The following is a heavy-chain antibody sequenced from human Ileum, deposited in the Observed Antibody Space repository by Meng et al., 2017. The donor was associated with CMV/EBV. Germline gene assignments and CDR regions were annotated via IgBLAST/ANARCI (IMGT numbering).Heavy chain of an antibody. CDR2: IDWDVGNT. CDR3: AKDLTAYYHTTGGADFSGMDV. V-gene: IGHV3-43D*03. CDR1: GFIFEDYA. J-gene: IGHJ6*02. D-gene: IGHD3-9*01. Sequence: GESLKISCAASGFIFEDYAMHWVRQVPGKGLEWVSLIDWDVGNTYYADAVKGRFTISRDNSKDSLYLQMNSLRVEDTALYYCAKDLTAYYHTTGGADFSGMDVWGLGTTVTVSS.